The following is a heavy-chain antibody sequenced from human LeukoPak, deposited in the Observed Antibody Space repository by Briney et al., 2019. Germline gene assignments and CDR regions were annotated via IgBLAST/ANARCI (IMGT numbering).Heavy chain of an antibody. CDR2: IIPIFGTA. Sequence: GSSVTVSFKGSVGTFSMYAISWVRQAPGQGLEGMGGIIPIFGTANYAQKFHGRVTITTHESTSTAYMDLSSLRSEDTAVYYCAGQTDYGDPYFDYWGQGTLVTVSS. J-gene: IGHJ4*02. V-gene: IGHV1-69*05. CDR1: VGTFSMYA. CDR3: AGQTDYGDPYFDY. D-gene: IGHD4-17*01.